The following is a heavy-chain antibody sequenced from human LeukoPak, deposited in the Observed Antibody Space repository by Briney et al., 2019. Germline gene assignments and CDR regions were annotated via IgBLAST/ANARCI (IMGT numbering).Heavy chain of an antibody. J-gene: IGHJ4*02. CDR3: VREGASVTNFDF. D-gene: IGHD1-26*01. Sequence: KSSENLSLNCAVYGGSFSGYYWSWLRQPPGKGLEWIGEINHSGSTNYNPSLKSRVTISVDTSKNQFSLKLSSVTAADTAVYFCVREGASVTNFDFWGQGTQVTVSS. CDR1: GGSFSGYY. V-gene: IGHV4-34*01. CDR2: INHSGST.